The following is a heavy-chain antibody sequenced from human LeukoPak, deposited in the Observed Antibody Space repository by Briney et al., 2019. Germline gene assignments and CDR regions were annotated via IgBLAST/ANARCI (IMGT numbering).Heavy chain of an antibody. V-gene: IGHV1-2*02. J-gene: IGHJ4*02. D-gene: IGHD2-2*01. Sequence: ASVKVSCKASAHTFTDYYMYWVRQAPGQGLEWMGWINPNRGGTNYAQRFQGRVTMTRDTSISTVYMELSSLRSDDTAVYYCARDFAGGSSTRSIDYWGQGTLVTVSS. CDR2: INPNRGGT. CDR1: AHTFTDYY. CDR3: ARDFAGGSSTRSIDY.